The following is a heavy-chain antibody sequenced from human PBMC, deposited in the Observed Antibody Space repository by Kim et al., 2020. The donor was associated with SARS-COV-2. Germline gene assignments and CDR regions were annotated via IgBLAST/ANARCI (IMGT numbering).Heavy chain of an antibody. D-gene: IGHD2-15*01. Sequence: GRSLRLSCAASGFTFSSYAMHWVRQAPGKGLEWVALISYDGSNKYYADSVKGRFTISRDNSKNTLYLQMNSLRAEDTAVYYCARDRGGNSDYWGQGTLVTVSS. J-gene: IGHJ4*02. CDR2: ISYDGSNK. V-gene: IGHV3-30*04. CDR3: ARDRGGNSDY. CDR1: GFTFSSYA.